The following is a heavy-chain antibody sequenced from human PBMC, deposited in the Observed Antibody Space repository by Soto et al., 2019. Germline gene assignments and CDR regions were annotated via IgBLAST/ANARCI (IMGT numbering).Heavy chain of an antibody. D-gene: IGHD1-7*01. J-gene: IGHJ6*03. CDR1: GYTFTSYA. V-gene: IGHV1-3*01. Sequence: EASVKVSCKASGYTFTSYAMHWVRQAPGQRQEWMGWINAGNGNTKYSQKFQGRVTITRDTSASTAYMELSSLRSEDTAVYYCAREKWNYVYYYYYYMDVWGKGTTVTVSS. CDR3: AREKWNYVYYYYYYMDV. CDR2: INAGNGNT.